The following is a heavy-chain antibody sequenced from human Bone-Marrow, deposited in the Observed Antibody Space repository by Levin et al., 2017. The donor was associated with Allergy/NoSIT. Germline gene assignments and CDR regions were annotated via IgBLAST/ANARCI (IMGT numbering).Heavy chain of an antibody. Sequence: ASVKVSCKASAYTFTGFYIHWVRQAPGQGLEWMGWINPKNGGTNSAQRFQGRITLTRDTSISTAYMELSGLRSDDTAVYYCARVPWHSGYDGYRNYDMDVWGQGTTVTVSS. CDR2: INPKNGGT. V-gene: IGHV1-2*02. D-gene: IGHD5-12*01. J-gene: IGHJ6*02. CDR3: ARVPWHSGYDGYRNYDMDV. CDR1: AYTFTGFY.